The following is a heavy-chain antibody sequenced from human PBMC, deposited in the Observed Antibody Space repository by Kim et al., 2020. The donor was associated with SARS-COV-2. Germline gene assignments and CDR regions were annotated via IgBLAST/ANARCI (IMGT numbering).Heavy chain of an antibody. CDR2: IYYSGST. D-gene: IGHD3-3*01. Sequence: SETLSLTCTVSGGSISSGDYYWSWIRQPPGKGLEWIGYIYYSGSTYYNPSLKSRVTISVDTSKNQFSLKLSSVTAADTAVYYCARGFLEWLLGAGVYYGMDVWGQGTTVTVSS. CDR1: GGSISSGDYY. CDR3: ARGFLEWLLGAGVYYGMDV. J-gene: IGHJ6*02. V-gene: IGHV4-30-4*01.